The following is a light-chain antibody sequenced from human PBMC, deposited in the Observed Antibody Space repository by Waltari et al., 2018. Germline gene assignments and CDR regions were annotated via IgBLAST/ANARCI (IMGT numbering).Light chain of an antibody. Sequence: DIHMTQSPSTLSASVGHPVIISCRASQSITTSLAWYHQKPGKAPDVLIYGASNLESGVPSRFSGSGSGTEFTLTISSLQPDDFATYYCQQYKSYKTFGQGTRVEIK. J-gene: IGKJ1*01. V-gene: IGKV1-5*03. CDR2: GAS. CDR3: QQYKSYKT. CDR1: QSITTS.